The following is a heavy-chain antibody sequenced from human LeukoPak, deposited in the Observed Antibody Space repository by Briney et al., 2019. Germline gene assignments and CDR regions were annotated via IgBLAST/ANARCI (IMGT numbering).Heavy chain of an antibody. Sequence: SETLSLTCTVSGGSISSYYWSWIRQPPGKELEWIGYIYYSGSTNYNPSLKSRVTISVDTSKNQFSLKLSSVTAADTAVYYCARDLGYYGSGSRGYMDVWGKGTTVTISS. J-gene: IGHJ6*03. D-gene: IGHD3-10*01. V-gene: IGHV4-59*01. CDR2: IYYSGST. CDR1: GGSISSYY. CDR3: ARDLGYYGSGSRGYMDV.